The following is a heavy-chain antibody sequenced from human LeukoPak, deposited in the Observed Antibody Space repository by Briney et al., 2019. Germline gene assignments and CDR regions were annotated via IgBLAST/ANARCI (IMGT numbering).Heavy chain of an antibody. CDR2: IYHSGST. CDR1: GYSISSGYY. CDR3: ARDCGVCSGGSCYRSWLDP. D-gene: IGHD2-15*01. V-gene: IGHV4-38-2*02. J-gene: IGHJ5*02. Sequence: SETLSLTCTVSGYSISSGYYWGWIRQPPGKGLEWIGSIYHSGSTYYNPSLKSRVTISVDTSKNQFSLKLRYLTAADTAVYYCARDCGVCSGGSCYRSWLDPWGEGTLVTVSS.